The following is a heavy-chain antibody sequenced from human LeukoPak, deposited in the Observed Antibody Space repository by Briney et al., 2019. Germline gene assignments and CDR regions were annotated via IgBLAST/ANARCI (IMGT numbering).Heavy chain of an antibody. CDR3: ARDLER. Sequence: GGSLRLSCAASGFTFSSYAMSWVRQAPGKGLEWVSAISGSDNSTYYADSVKGRFTISRDKAKNTLYLQMNSLRTEDTALYYCARDLERWGQGTLVTVSS. V-gene: IGHV3-23*01. CDR2: ISGSDNST. CDR1: GFTFSSYA. D-gene: IGHD1-1*01. J-gene: IGHJ4*02.